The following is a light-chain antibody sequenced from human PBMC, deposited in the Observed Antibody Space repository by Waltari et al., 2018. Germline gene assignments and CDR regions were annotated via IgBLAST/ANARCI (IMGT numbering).Light chain of an antibody. V-gene: IGLV3-1*01. CDR2: QDS. J-gene: IGLJ2*01. CDR3: QAWDSSTPVV. CDR1: KLGDKY. Sequence: SYELTQPPSVSVSPGQTASITCSGDKLGDKYACWYQQKPGQSPVLVIYQDSKRPSGIPGRFSGSNAGNTATLTISGTQAMDEADYYGQAWDSSTPVVFGGGTKLTVL.